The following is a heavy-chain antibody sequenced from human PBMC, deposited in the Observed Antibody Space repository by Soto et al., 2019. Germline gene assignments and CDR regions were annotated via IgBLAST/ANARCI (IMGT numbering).Heavy chain of an antibody. CDR3: ARVYSGYDGWLDY. D-gene: IGHD5-12*01. V-gene: IGHV3-7*01. CDR1: RVSVCSSV. J-gene: IGHJ4*02. CDR2: IKQDGSEK. Sequence: GGSLRLACAACRVSVCSSVMSVARQAPGKGLEWVANIKQDGSEKYYVDSVKGRFTISRDNAKNSLYLQMNSLRAEDTAVYYCARVYSGYDGWLDYWGQGTLVTVSS.